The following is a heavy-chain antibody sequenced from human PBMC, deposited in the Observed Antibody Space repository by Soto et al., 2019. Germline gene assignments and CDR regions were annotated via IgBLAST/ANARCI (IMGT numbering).Heavy chain of an antibody. CDR3: AKADSNYAGRFSYYYMDV. D-gene: IGHD4-4*01. CDR2: ISGYNGNT. J-gene: IGHJ6*03. Sequence: QVQLVQSGTEVKKPGASVRLSSRASGTTFRSLGISWVRKAPGQGLEGMGWISGYNGNTHYPQKFQGKVTMSTDTSTSTAYMELRSLRSDDTAVYYCAKADSNYAGRFSYYYMDVWGNGTLVTVSS. CDR1: GTTFRSLG. V-gene: IGHV1-18*01.